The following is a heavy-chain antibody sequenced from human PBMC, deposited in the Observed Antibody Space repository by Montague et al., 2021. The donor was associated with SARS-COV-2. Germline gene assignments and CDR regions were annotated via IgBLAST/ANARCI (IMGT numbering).Heavy chain of an antibody. Sequence: ETLSLTCAVYGGSFSGYYWTWVRQPPGEGLEWIGEINHSGNTNYKPSLESRITMSVDTSKSLVSLNLTSVTAADTAVYYCARASSSWSGLDPWGQGTLVTVSS. V-gene: IGHV4-34*01. CDR3: ARASSSWSGLDP. CDR1: GGSFSGYY. D-gene: IGHD3-3*01. J-gene: IGHJ5*02. CDR2: INHSGNT.